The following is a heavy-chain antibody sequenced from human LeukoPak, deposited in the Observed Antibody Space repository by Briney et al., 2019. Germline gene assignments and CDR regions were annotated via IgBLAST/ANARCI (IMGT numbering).Heavy chain of an antibody. CDR3: ARGKTSDDIVEDAFDI. Sequence: GGSLRLSCAASGFSVNTNYMTWVRQAPGKGLEWVSVLYSGGGAYYADSVKDRFTLSRDYSQNTLLLQMNSLRAEDTALYYCARGKTSDDIVEDAFDIWGQGTMVAVSS. V-gene: IGHV3-66*01. J-gene: IGHJ3*02. CDR2: LYSGGGA. CDR1: GFSVNTNY. D-gene: IGHD2-15*01.